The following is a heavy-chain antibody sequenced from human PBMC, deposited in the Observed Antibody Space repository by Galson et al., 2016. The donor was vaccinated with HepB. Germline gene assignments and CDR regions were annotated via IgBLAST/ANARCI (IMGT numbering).Heavy chain of an antibody. CDR2: ISYDGNNE. D-gene: IGHD2-21*01. CDR1: GFMFRSYA. Sequence: SLRLSCAVSGFMFRSYAMHWVRQIPGRGLEWLAFISYDGNNEYYADSVKGRFSISRDNSKNTLYLQMNSLRPADTAIYYCSRDWYYSSAFDFWGQGTMVTGSS. V-gene: IGHV3-30*03. J-gene: IGHJ3*01. CDR3: SRDWYYSSAFDF.